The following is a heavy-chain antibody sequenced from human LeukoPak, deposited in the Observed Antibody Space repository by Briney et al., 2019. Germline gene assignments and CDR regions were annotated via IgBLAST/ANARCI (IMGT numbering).Heavy chain of an antibody. CDR3: AKDALSLLAAADKAPRAYFDY. CDR1: GFTFSGYG. CDR2: ISGSGGST. V-gene: IGHV3-23*01. Sequence: GGTLRLSCAASGFTFSGYGMSWVRQAPGKGLKWVSAISGSGGSTYYADSVKGRFIISRDNSKNTLYLQMNSLRAEDTAVYYCAKDALSLLAAADKAPRAYFDYWGQGTLVTVSS. J-gene: IGHJ4*02. D-gene: IGHD6-13*01.